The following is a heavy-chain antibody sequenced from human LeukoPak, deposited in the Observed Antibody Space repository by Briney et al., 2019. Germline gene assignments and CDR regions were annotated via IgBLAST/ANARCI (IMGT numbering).Heavy chain of an antibody. CDR1: GFTFDYYT. J-gene: IGHJ4*02. CDR2: VHSGGATK. CDR3: VRDFGRIVTAPSY. Sequence: GGSLRLSCVAPGFTFDYYTMNWVRQAPGKGLQWVSGVHSGGATKYYTDSVKGRFTVSRENSRNTLYLQMNSLRAEDTAIYYCVRDFGRIVTAPSYWGQGTLVTVSS. V-gene: IGHV3-23*01. D-gene: IGHD2-21*01.